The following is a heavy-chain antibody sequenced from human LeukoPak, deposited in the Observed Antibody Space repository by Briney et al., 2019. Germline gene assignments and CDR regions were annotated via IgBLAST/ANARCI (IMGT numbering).Heavy chain of an antibody. CDR1: GFTFSSYE. CDR3: ATAPPVPYYFDY. D-gene: IGHD1-1*01. CDR2: ISGSGGST. V-gene: IGHV3-23*01. J-gene: IGHJ4*02. Sequence: GGSLRLSCAASGFTFSSYEMNWVRQAPGKGLEWVSAISGSGGSTYYADSVKGRFTISRDNSKNTLYLQMNNLRAEDTAVYYCATAPPVPYYFDYWGQGTLVTVSS.